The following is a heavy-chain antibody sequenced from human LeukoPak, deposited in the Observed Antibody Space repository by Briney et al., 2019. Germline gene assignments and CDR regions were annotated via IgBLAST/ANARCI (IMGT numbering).Heavy chain of an antibody. CDR1: GFTFSSYW. CDR2: ISRIGDST. Sequence: PGGSLRLSCAASGFTFSSYWMSWVRQAPGKGLKWVSGISRIGDSTYYAESVKGRFTISRDNSKNTLYLQMNSLRAEDTAVYYCAKPPSGAAADLFDFWGQGSLVIVSS. D-gene: IGHD6-13*01. V-gene: IGHV3-23*01. J-gene: IGHJ4*02. CDR3: AKPPSGAAADLFDF.